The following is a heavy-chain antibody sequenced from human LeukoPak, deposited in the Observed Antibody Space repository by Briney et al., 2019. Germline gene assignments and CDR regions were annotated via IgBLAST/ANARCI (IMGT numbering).Heavy chain of an antibody. CDR1: GFTFSNAW. CDR2: IKSKADGGTT. Sequence: GGSLRLSCAASGFTFSNAWMNWVRQAPGKGLEWAGRIKSKADGGTTDYAAPVKGRFTISRDDSKNTLYLQMNSLKTEDTAVYYCTRYCSGGSCSNWFDPWGQGTLVTVSS. J-gene: IGHJ5*02. CDR3: TRYCSGGSCSNWFDP. D-gene: IGHD2-15*01. V-gene: IGHV3-15*07.